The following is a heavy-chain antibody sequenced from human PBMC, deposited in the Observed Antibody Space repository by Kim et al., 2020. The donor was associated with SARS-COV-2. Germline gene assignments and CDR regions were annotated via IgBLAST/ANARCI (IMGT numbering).Heavy chain of an antibody. CDR1: GYTFTGYY. CDR3: ARQENAPDIVATINPFDY. Sequence: ASVKVSCKASGYTFTGYYMHWVRQAPGQGLEWMGWINPNSGGTNYAQKFQGWVTMTRDTSISTAYMELSRLRSDDTAVYYCARQENAPDIVATINPFDYWGQGTLVTVSS. D-gene: IGHD5-12*01. CDR2: INPNSGGT. J-gene: IGHJ4*02. V-gene: IGHV1-2*04.